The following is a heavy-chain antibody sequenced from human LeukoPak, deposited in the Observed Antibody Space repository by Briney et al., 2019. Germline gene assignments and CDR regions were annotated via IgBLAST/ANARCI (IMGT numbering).Heavy chain of an antibody. Sequence: GGSLRLSCSASGFTFSSYAMHWVRQAPGKGLEYVSAISSNGGSTYYADSVKGRFTISRDNSKNTLYLQMNSLRPEDTAVYYCAKDRGTSSSAYGMDVWGQGTTVTVSS. V-gene: IGHV3-64*04. J-gene: IGHJ6*02. CDR3: AKDRGTSSSAYGMDV. D-gene: IGHD6-6*01. CDR2: ISSNGGST. CDR1: GFTFSSYA.